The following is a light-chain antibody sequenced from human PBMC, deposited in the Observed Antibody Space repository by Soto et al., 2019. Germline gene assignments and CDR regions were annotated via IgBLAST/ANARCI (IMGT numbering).Light chain of an antibody. CDR2: AAS. J-gene: IGKJ3*01. CDR1: QTVAIY. CDR3: QQSYTSRLS. Sequence: DIQMTQSPSSLSASVGDRVTITCRASQTVAIYLNWYQKKPGKAPKLLIYAASNLESGVPSRFGGSESGTNFTRTISTLQPDDFALYYCQQSYTSRLSFGPGTRLD. V-gene: IGKV1-39*01.